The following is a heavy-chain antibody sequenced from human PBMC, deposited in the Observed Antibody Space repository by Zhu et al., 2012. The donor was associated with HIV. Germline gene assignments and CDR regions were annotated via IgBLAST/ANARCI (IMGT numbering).Heavy chain of an antibody. Sequence: QVQLQESGPGLVKPSETLSLNCNVSGASISSSYFNWGWIRQSPGRDWSGLEISTLMEIPSTKASLKSRLTISGDTSRNQFSLKLRSVTAADTAVYYCVRLLRGTVDKAQRHWGQGTLVTVST. D-gene: IGHD3-16*01. V-gene: IGHV4-39*07. CDR3: VRLLRGTVDKAQRH. CDR2: STLMEIP. CDR1: GASISSSYFN. J-gene: IGHJ1*01.